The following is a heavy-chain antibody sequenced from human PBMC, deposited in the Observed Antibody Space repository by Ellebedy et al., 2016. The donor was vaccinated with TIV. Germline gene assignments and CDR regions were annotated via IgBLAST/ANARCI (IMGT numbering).Heavy chain of an antibody. V-gene: IGHV1-2*02. CDR1: GYTFTDYY. CDR3: ARGIMRGYSGYDWAVFDY. J-gene: IGHJ4*02. CDR2: INSNRGDT. D-gene: IGHD5-12*01. Sequence: AASVKVSCKATGYTFTDYYINWVRQAPGPGLEWMGWINSNRGDTEYSQKFQVRVTMTSDKSTSTAYLELTSLRSDDTAGYFCARGIMRGYSGYDWAVFDYWGQGTLVTVSS.